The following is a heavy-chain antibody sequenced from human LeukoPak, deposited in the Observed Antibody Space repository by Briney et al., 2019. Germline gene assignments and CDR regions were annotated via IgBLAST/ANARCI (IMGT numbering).Heavy chain of an antibody. Sequence: SETLSLTCTVSGGSISSYYWSWIRQPAGKGLEWIGRIYTSGSTNYNPSLKSRVTMSVDTSKNQFSLKLSSVTAADTAVYYCARDSYSPIRNFYYYYYGMDVWGQGTTVTVSS. CDR2: IYTSGST. V-gene: IGHV4-4*07. J-gene: IGHJ6*02. D-gene: IGHD2-21*01. CDR1: GGSISSYY. CDR3: ARDSYSPIRNFYYYYYGMDV.